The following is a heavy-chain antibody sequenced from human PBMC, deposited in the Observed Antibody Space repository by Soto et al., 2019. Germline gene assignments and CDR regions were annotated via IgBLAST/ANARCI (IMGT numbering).Heavy chain of an antibody. J-gene: IGHJ6*02. V-gene: IGHV1-2*04. CDR2: INPNSGGT. D-gene: IGHD4-17*01. CDR3: ATGLTTDYYYGMDV. CDR1: GYTFTGYY. Sequence: ASVKVSCKASGYTFTGYYIHWVRQAPGQGLEWMGWINPNSGGTNYAQKFQGWVTMTRDTSISTAYMELSRLRSDDTAVYYCATGLTTDYYYGMDVWGQGTTVTVSS.